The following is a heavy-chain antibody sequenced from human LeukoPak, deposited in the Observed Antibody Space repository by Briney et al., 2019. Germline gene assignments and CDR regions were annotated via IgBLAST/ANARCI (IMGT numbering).Heavy chain of an antibody. Sequence: GESLKISCKGSGYSVTSYWIGWVRQMPGKGMEGVGISYPGDSDTRYSPSFQGQVTISADKSTSTAYLQWSSLKASDTAMYYCARQGSSGWYVPSDYWGQGTLVTVSS. J-gene: IGHJ4*02. CDR2: SYPGDSDT. D-gene: IGHD6-19*01. CDR1: GYSVTSYW. CDR3: ARQGSSGWYVPSDY. V-gene: IGHV5-51*01.